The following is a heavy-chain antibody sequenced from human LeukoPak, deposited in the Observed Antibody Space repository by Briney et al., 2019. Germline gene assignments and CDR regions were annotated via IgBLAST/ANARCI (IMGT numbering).Heavy chain of an antibody. CDR1: SGSFSGYY. CDR3: ARGRSPQD. CDR2: INHSGST. Sequence: SETLSLTCAIYSGSFSGYYWNWIRQPPGKGLEWIGEINHSGSTNYNPSLKSRVTISLDTSKNQFSLKLTSVTAADTAVYYCARGRSPQDWGQGTLVTVSS. V-gene: IGHV4-34*01. J-gene: IGHJ4*02.